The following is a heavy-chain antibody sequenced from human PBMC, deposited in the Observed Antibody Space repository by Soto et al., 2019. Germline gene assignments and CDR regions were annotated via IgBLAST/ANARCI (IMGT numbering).Heavy chain of an antibody. CDR2: IYYSGSA. J-gene: IGHJ5*02. V-gene: IGHV4-59*01. CDR1: GGSISSYY. D-gene: IGHD3-9*01. CDR3: ARATENYDILTGYLYWFDP. Sequence: PSEILSLTCTVSGGSISSYYWSWIRQPPGKGLEWIGYIYYSGSANYNPSLKSRVTISVDTSKNQFSLKLSSVTAADTAVYYCARATENYDILTGYLYWFDPWGQGTLVTVSS.